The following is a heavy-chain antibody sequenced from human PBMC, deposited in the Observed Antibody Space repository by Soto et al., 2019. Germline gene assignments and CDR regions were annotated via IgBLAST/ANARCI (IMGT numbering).Heavy chain of an antibody. V-gene: IGHV1-3*01. J-gene: IGHJ4*02. CDR1: GYTFTTYA. CDR3: ARGRVVRGVTTSVPHDF. D-gene: IGHD3-10*01. CDR2: INAGGGDT. Sequence: QVQLVQAGAEVKKPGASVKVSCKTSGYTFTTYAMHWVRQAPGQRREGMGWINAGGGDTKYSQRFQGRDTISRDTSASTVYMELSSLTPADTAVYYCARGRVVRGVTTSVPHDFWGQGTLVTVSS.